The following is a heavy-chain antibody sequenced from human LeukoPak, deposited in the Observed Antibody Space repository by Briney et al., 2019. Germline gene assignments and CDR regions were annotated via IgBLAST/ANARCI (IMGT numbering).Heavy chain of an antibody. D-gene: IGHD5-24*01. V-gene: IGHV1-69*13. Sequence: SVKVSCKASGGTFSSYAISWVRQAPGQGLEWMGGIIPIFGTANYAQKFQGRVAITADESTSTAYMELSSLRSEDTAVYYCATRDGYTFSFDYWGQGTLVTVSS. CDR3: ATRDGYTFSFDY. CDR2: IIPIFGTA. CDR1: GGTFSSYA. J-gene: IGHJ4*02.